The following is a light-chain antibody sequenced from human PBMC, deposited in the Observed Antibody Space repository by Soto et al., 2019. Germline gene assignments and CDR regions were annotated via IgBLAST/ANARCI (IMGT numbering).Light chain of an antibody. CDR3: QQSGSSTT. CDR2: GTS. J-gene: IGKJ5*01. Sequence: EVMLTLSPGTLALSPGERATLSCRASQSVPRSYLAWYQQKPGQAPWLLIYGTSGRATGIPDRINSSGSGTDFTPIISILPHEALADFYCQQSGSSTTFGQGTRLENK. V-gene: IGKV3-20*01. CDR1: QSVPRSY.